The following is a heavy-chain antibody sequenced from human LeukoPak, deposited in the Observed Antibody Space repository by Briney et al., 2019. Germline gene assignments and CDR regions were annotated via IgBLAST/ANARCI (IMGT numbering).Heavy chain of an antibody. D-gene: IGHD2-2*01. Sequence: GGSLRLSCSASGFTFSSYAMSWVRQAPGKGLEWVSAISGSGGSPYYAHSVRGRFTISRDNSKNTLYLQMNSLRAEDTAVYYCAKGVVVPAAMAYFDYWREGTLVTVSS. CDR3: AKGVVVPAAMAYFDY. CDR2: ISGSGGSP. CDR1: GFTFSSYA. V-gene: IGHV3-23*01. J-gene: IGHJ4*02.